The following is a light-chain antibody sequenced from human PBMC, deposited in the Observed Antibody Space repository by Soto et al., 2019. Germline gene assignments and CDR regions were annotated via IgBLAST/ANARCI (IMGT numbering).Light chain of an antibody. V-gene: IGKV1-6*01. Sequence: AVQMTRTASSRCAWGVERCTITFLASQGITNDLGWYQQKPGKAPKLLIYAASTLQSGVPSRFSGSGSGPDSTLTISSLQPEDFATYSCLQDYSYPRTFGQGTMVDI. J-gene: IGKJ1*01. CDR3: LQDYSYPRT. CDR2: AAS. CDR1: QGITND.